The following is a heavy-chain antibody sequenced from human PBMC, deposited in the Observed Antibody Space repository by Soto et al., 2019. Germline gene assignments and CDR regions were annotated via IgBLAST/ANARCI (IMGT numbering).Heavy chain of an antibody. J-gene: IGHJ4*02. CDR3: ARGSYYSGWV. Sequence: SQTLSLTCAISGDSVSSTSTAWSWIRQSPSRGLEWLGRTYYRSKWFSDYAVSVRSRISINPDTSKNQFSLQLNSVTPEDTAVYYCARGSYYSGWVWGQGTLVTVSS. CDR2: TYYRSKWFS. D-gene: IGHD6-19*01. V-gene: IGHV6-1*01. CDR1: GDSVSSTSTA.